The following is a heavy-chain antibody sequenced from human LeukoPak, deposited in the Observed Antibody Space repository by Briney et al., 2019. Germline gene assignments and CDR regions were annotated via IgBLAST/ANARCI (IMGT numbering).Heavy chain of an antibody. V-gene: IGHV3-23*01. D-gene: IGHD4-11*01. CDR2: ISGSGGST. J-gene: IGHJ5*02. Sequence: KSGGSPRLSCAASGFTFSNYAMNWVRQAPGKGLEWVSGISGSGGSTYYADSVKGRFTISRDNSKNTLYLQKISLRAEDTAVYYCAKDRYRNYGNWFDPWGQGTLVTVFS. CDR1: GFTFSNYA. CDR3: AKDRYRNYGNWFDP.